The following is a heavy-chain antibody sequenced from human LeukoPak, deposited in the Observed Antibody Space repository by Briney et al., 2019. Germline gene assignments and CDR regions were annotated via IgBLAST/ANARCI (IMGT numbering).Heavy chain of an antibody. J-gene: IGHJ4*02. Sequence: GGSLRLSCAVSGFTFSSYWMYWVRQTPGKGLVWVSRINSDGSSTSYADSVKGRFTISRDNAKNTVYLQMNSLRAEDTAVYYCANLLRWEPYWGQGTLVTVSS. D-gene: IGHD4-23*01. CDR2: INSDGSST. V-gene: IGHV3-74*01. CDR3: ANLLRWEPY. CDR1: GFTFSSYW.